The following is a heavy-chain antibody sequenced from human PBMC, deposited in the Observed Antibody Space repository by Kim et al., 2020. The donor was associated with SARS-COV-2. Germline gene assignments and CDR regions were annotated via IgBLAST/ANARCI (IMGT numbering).Heavy chain of an antibody. CDR3: TRGPGHLKFYYFLDV. CDR2: INAGNGNT. CDR1: GYTFITYA. J-gene: IGHJ6*03. Sequence: ASVKVSCKASGYTFITYAIHWVRQAPGQRLEWMGWINAGNGNTQYSQKFQDRVTITRDTSASTAYMELSSLRSEDTAVYFCTRGPGHLKFYYFLDVWGEGTPRTASS. V-gene: IGHV1-3*01.